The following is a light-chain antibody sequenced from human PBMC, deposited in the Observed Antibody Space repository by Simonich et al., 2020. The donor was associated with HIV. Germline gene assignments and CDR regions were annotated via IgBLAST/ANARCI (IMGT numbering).Light chain of an antibody. Sequence: QSALTQPASVSGSPGQSFTISCTGTTSDVGGYNYVSWYQHHPRKAPKLMIYDVSKRPSGVSSRFSGSKSGNTASLTISGLQAEDEADYYCSSYTSSSTLVFGGGTKLTVL. CDR1: TSDVGGYNY. J-gene: IGLJ2*01. CDR2: DVS. V-gene: IGLV2-14*03. CDR3: SSYTSSSTLV.